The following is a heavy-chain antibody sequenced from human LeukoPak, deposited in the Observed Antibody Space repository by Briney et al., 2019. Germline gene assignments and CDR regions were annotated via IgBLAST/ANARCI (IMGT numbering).Heavy chain of an antibody. CDR3: ARDSAFADY. J-gene: IGHJ4*02. D-gene: IGHD3-3*02. CDR1: RYTFINYL. V-gene: IGHV1-3*04. Sequence: GASVKVSCKASRYTFINYLMHWVRLAPGQRVEWVGWINTANGNTKYLQKFQDRLTITRDTSASTGYMELSSLISEDTAIYYCARDSAFADYWGQGTLVTLSS. CDR2: INTANGNT.